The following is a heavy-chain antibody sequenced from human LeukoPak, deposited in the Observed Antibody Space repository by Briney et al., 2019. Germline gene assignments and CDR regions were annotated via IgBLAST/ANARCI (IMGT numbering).Heavy chain of an antibody. V-gene: IGHV4-34*01. CDR3: ARHSSSSVDY. CDR1: GGSFSGYY. CDR2: INHSGST. Sequence: SETLSLTCAVYGGSFSGYYWSWIRQPPGKGLEWIGEINHSGSTNYNPSLKSRVTISVDTSKNQFSLKLSSVTAADTAMYYCARHSSSSVDYWGQGTLVTVSS. D-gene: IGHD6-6*01. J-gene: IGHJ4*02.